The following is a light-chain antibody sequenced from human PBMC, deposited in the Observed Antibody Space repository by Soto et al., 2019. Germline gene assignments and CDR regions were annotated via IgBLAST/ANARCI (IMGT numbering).Light chain of an antibody. V-gene: IGKV3-11*01. CDR1: RNVRSN. J-gene: IGKJ5*01. CDR2: DAS. Sequence: EIVLTQSPATLSSSPGERATLSCRASRNVRSNLAWYQQKPGQAPRLLIYDASNRATGIPAKFSGSGSGTDFTLTISSLEPEDSAVYYCQQRSNSPPWITFGQGTRLEIK. CDR3: QQRSNSPPWIT.